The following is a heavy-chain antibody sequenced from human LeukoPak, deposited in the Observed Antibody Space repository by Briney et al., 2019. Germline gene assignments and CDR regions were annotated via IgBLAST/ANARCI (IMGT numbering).Heavy chain of an antibody. Sequence: SETLSLTCTVSGGSISSSSSYWGWIRQPPGKGLEWIGHIFHSGRTSYNPSLKSRVTISVDTSKNQFSLKLSSVTAADTAVYYCARVRDGYNLFAFDYWGQGTLVTVSS. D-gene: IGHD5-24*01. CDR2: IFHSGRT. V-gene: IGHV4-39*07. J-gene: IGHJ4*02. CDR1: GGSISSSSSY. CDR3: ARVRDGYNLFAFDY.